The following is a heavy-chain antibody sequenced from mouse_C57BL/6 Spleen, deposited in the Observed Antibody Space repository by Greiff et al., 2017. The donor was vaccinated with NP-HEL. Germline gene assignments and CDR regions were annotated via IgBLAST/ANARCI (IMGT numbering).Heavy chain of an antibody. D-gene: IGHD2-4*01. CDR3: AREGIYYDYDNAMDY. Sequence: VQLQQPGTELVKPGASVKLSCKASGYTFTSYWMHWVKQRPGQGLEWIGNINPSNGGTNYNEKFKSKATLTVDKSSSTAYMQLSSLTSEDSAVYYCAREGIYYDYDNAMDYWGQGTSVTVSS. V-gene: IGHV1-53*01. J-gene: IGHJ4*01. CDR2: INPSNGGT. CDR1: GYTFTSYW.